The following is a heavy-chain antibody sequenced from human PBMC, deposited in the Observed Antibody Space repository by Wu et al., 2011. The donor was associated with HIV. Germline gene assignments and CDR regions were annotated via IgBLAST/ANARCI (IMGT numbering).Heavy chain of an antibody. V-gene: IGHV1-69*15. CDR1: GGTFSSYG. CDR2: IIPILGRT. Sequence: QVQLVQSGAEVKKPGSSVKVSCKASGGTFSSYGINWVRQAPGQGLEWMGRIIPILGRTNYAQKFKGRVTLTADESTSTAYMELSSLRSDDTAVYYCARDFGGDEDSWGQGTLVTVSS. D-gene: IGHD2-21*01. J-gene: IGHJ4*02. CDR3: ARDFGGDEDS.